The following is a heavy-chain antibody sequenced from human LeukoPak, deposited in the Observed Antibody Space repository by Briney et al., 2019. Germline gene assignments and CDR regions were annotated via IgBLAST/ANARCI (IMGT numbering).Heavy chain of an antibody. CDR3: ARVPSPQLGYFDY. CDR2: ISCDGSNK. CDR1: GFTFSSYA. V-gene: IGHV3-30-3*01. J-gene: IGHJ4*02. D-gene: IGHD1-1*01. Sequence: GGSLRLSCAASGFTFSSYAMHWVRQAPGKGLEWVAVISCDGSNKYYADSVKGRFTISRDNSKNTLYLQMNSLRAEDTAVYYCARVPSPQLGYFDYWGQGTLVTVSS.